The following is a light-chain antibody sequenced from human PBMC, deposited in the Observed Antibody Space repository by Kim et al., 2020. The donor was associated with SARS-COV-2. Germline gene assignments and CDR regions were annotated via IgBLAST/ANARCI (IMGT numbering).Light chain of an antibody. V-gene: IGLV3-1*01. CDR3: QAWDSSTWV. Sequence: SYELTQPPSVSVSPGQPASITCPGDKLGDKYACWYQQKPGQSPVLVIYQDSKRPSGIPERFSGSNSGNTATLTISGTQAMDEADYYCQAWDSSTWVFGGGTQLTVL. CDR1: KLGDKY. CDR2: QDS. J-gene: IGLJ3*02.